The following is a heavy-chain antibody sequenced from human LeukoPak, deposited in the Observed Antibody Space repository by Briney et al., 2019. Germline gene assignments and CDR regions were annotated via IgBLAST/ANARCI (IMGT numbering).Heavy chain of an antibody. J-gene: IGHJ4*02. D-gene: IGHD6-13*01. V-gene: IGHV3-72*01. CDR1: GFTFSDYY. Sequence: GGSLRLSCAASGFTFSDYYMDWVRQAPGKGLEWVGRIRNKANSYTTEYAASVKGRFTISRDDSKNSLYLQMNSLKTEDTAVYYCARDLAAQRGDYWGQGTLVTVSS. CDR2: IRNKANSYTT. CDR3: ARDLAAQRGDY.